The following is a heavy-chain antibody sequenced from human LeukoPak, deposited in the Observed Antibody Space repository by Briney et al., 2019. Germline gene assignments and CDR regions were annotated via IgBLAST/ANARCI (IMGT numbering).Heavy chain of an antibody. D-gene: IGHD3-10*01. Sequence: GGSLRLSCAASGFTFSSYSMNWVRQAPGKGLEWVSSISSSSSYIYYADSVKGRFTISRDNAKNSLYLQMNSLRAEDTAVYYCARGGSGSSGFDHWGQGTLVTVSS. J-gene: IGHJ4*02. V-gene: IGHV3-21*01. CDR3: ARGGSGSSGFDH. CDR1: GFTFSSYS. CDR2: ISSSSSYI.